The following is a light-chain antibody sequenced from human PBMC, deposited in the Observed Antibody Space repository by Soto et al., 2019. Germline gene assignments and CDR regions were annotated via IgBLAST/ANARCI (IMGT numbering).Light chain of an antibody. Sequence: DIQMTQSPSTLSASVGDRVTITCRASQSISSWLARYQQKPGKAPKLLIYKASSLESGVPSRFSGSGSGTEFTLTISSLQPDDFATYYCQQYNIAFGQGTKVEIK. CDR1: QSISSW. CDR3: QQYNIA. CDR2: KAS. J-gene: IGKJ1*01. V-gene: IGKV1-5*03.